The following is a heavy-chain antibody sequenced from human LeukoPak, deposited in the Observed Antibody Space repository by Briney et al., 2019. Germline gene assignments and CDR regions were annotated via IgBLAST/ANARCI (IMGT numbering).Heavy chain of an antibody. J-gene: IGHJ4*02. CDR3: ARDPEGSGCYFDY. CDR2: INPSGGST. D-gene: IGHD6-19*01. V-gene: IGHV1-46*01. Sequence: GASVKVSCKASGYTFTSYFMHWVRQAPGQGLEWMGIINPSGGSTSYAQKFQGRVTMTRDTSTSMVYMELTSLRSEDTAVYYCARDPEGSGCYFDYWGQGTLLTVSS. CDR1: GYTFTSYF.